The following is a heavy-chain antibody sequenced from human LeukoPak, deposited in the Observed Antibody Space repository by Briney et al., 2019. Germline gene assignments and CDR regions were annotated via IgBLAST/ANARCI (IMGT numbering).Heavy chain of an antibody. J-gene: IGHJ4*02. CDR1: GFTFSSYS. Sequence: PGGALRLSCAASGFTFSSYSMNWVRKAPGKGLEWVSSISSNSSYIYYADSVKGRFTISRDNAKNSLYLQMNSLRAEDTAVYYCARDRAKRGIAVAGTSFDYWGQGTLVTVSS. V-gene: IGHV3-21*01. CDR2: ISSNSSYI. D-gene: IGHD6-19*01. CDR3: ARDRAKRGIAVAGTSFDY.